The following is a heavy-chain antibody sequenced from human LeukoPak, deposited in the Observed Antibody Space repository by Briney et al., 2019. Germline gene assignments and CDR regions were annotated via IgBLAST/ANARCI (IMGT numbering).Heavy chain of an antibody. CDR1: GGSFSGYY. J-gene: IGHJ4*02. D-gene: IGHD3-22*01. V-gene: IGHV4-34*01. Sequence: PSETLSLTCAVYGGSFSGYYWSWIRQPPGKGLEWIGSIYYSGSTYYNPSLKSRVTISVDTSKNQFSLKLSSVTAADTAVYYCARLGSSGYDYWGQGTLVTVSS. CDR3: ARLGSSGYDY. CDR2: IYYSGST.